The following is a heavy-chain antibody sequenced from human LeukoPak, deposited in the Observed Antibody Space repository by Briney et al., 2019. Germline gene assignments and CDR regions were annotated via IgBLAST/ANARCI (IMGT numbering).Heavy chain of an antibody. Sequence: GGTLRLSCAASGFTFSNYGMNWVRQPPGKGLEWMAVISKNGNNEYYEDSMKRRSTISRDNSKNTMYLQMNSLRPEDTAIYYCSKAPAGLYSSSWYQFDYWGQGTLVSVSS. CDR3: SKAPAGLYSSSWYQFDY. CDR2: ISKNGNNE. V-gene: IGHV3-30*18. J-gene: IGHJ4*02. D-gene: IGHD6-13*01. CDR1: GFTFSNYG.